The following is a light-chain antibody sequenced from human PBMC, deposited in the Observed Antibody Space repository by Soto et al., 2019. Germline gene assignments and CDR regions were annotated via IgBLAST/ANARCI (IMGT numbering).Light chain of an antibody. Sequence: EIVMTQSPATLSVSPGDRATLSCRASQSVRSNLGWYQQRPGQAPRLLIYGASTRATGIPARFSGSGSGTEFTLTISSRQPEDFAVYYCHQYSNWPPWTFGQGTKVDIK. V-gene: IGKV3-15*01. J-gene: IGKJ1*01. CDR1: QSVRSN. CDR3: HQYSNWPPWT. CDR2: GAS.